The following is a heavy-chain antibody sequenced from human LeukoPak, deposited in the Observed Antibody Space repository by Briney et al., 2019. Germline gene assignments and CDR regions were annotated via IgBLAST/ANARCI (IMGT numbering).Heavy chain of an antibody. D-gene: IGHD3-22*01. CDR1: GYTLTESS. CDR3: ATRGTYYYDSSGPLNWFDP. Sequence: ASVKVSCKVSGYTLTESSMHWVRQAPGKGLEWMGGFDPEDGETIYAQKFQGRVTMTEDTSTDTAYMELSSLRSEDTAVYYCATRGTYYYDSSGPLNWFDPWGQGTLVTVSS. V-gene: IGHV1-24*01. J-gene: IGHJ5*02. CDR2: FDPEDGET.